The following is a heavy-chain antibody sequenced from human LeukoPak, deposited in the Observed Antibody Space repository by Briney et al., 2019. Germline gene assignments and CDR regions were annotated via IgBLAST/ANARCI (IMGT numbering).Heavy chain of an antibody. V-gene: IGHV3-30*03. D-gene: IGHD3-22*01. CDR1: GFTFSSYG. J-gene: IGHJ3*02. Sequence: PGGSLRLSCAASGFTFSSYGMHWVRQAPGKGLEWVAVISYDGSNKYYADSVKGRFTISRDNSKNTLYLQMDSLRAEDRAVYYCARVWDYYDNGGPGIWGQGTMVTVSS. CDR3: ARVWDYYDNGGPGI. CDR2: ISYDGSNK.